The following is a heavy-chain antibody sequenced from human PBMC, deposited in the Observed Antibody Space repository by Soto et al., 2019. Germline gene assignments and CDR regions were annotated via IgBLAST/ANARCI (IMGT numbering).Heavy chain of an antibody. J-gene: IGHJ3*02. CDR2: ITSSSSYI. V-gene: IGHV3-21*01. CDR1: GFTFSSYT. Sequence: GGSLRLSCATSGFTFSSYTMYWVRQAPGKGLELVSSITSSSSYIFYADSVKGRFTSSRDNAKKSLLLQMNSLRAEDTALYYCVTYAFDIWGQGTMVT. CDR3: VTYAFDI.